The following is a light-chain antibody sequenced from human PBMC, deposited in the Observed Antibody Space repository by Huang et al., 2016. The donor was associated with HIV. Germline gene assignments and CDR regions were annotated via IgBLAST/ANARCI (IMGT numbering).Light chain of an antibody. Sequence: EIVLTQSPATLSLSPGERATLSCRASQSVNNYLAWYQQKPGQAPSLLSDDASNRATGIPARFSGSGSGTDFTLTISNLEPEDSAVYYCQQRTNWPLTFGGGTKVEIK. CDR1: QSVNNY. CDR2: DAS. CDR3: QQRTNWPLT. J-gene: IGKJ4*01. V-gene: IGKV3-11*01.